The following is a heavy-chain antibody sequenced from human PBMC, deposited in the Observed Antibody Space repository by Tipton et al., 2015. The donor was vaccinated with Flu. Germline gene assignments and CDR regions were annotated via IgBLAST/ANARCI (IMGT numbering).Heavy chain of an antibody. Sequence: GSLRLSCVASGFAFSTYWMSWVRQAPGKGLEWVANINQDGGETYSVDSVKCRFIISRDNAKNSLDLQMNSLRAEDTAVYHCASLRGSGSYSNYAFDFWGQGTLVTVSS. CDR2: INQDGGET. CDR3: ASLRGSGSYSNYAFDF. J-gene: IGHJ3*01. V-gene: IGHV3-7*01. D-gene: IGHD3-10*01. CDR1: GFAFSTYW.